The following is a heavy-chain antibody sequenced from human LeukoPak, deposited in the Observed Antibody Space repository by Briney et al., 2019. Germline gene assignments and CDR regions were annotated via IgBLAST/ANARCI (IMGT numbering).Heavy chain of an antibody. CDR1: GYTFTDHY. Sequence: ASVTVSCKASGYTFTDHYIHWVRQAPGQGLEWVGWTNPKTGGTKYAQRFQDRVTMSRDTSIRTAYMELRRLMSDDTAVYYCVLAMGEYFDYWGQGTLVTVSS. D-gene: IGHD2/OR15-2a*01. CDR3: VLAMGEYFDY. J-gene: IGHJ4*02. CDR2: TNPKTGGT. V-gene: IGHV1-2*02.